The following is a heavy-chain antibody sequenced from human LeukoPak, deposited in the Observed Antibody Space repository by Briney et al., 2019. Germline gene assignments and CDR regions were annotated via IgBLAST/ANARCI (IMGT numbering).Heavy chain of an antibody. J-gene: IGHJ6*03. V-gene: IGHV3-23*01. D-gene: IGHD1-1*01. CDR3: AKEGWNGGYYMDV. Sequence: PGGSLRLSCAASGFTFSSYAMSWVRRAPGKGLEWVSAISGSGGSTYYARSVKGRFTISRDNSKNTLYLQMNSLRGEGTAVYYCAKEGWNGGYYMDVWGKGTTVTVPS. CDR2: ISGSGGST. CDR1: GFTFSSYA.